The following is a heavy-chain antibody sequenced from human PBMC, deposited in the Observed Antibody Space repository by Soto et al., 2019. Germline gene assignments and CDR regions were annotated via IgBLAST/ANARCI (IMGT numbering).Heavy chain of an antibody. CDR1: GFTFSTYA. CDR3: AHPRGYGVFDAYDI. Sequence: GGSLRLSCVSSGFTFSTYAMSWVRQAPGKGLEWVSALTPSGGETFYADSVKGRFTISRDNSMNALYLQMNSLRIEDTAVYYCAHPRGYGVFDAYDIWGQGTMVTVSS. D-gene: IGHD4-17*01. V-gene: IGHV3-23*01. J-gene: IGHJ3*02. CDR2: LTPSGGET.